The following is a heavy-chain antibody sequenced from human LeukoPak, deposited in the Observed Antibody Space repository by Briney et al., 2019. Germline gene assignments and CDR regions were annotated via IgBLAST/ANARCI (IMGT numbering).Heavy chain of an antibody. CDR1: GYTFTGYY. V-gene: IGHV1-2*02. CDR2: INPNSGGT. CDR3: ARDPFYNVEQLVPQGI. J-gene: IGHJ3*02. Sequence: GASVTVSCKASGYTFTGYYMHWVRQAPGQGLEWMGWINPNSGGTNYAQKFQGRVTMTRDTSISTAYMELSRLRSDDTAVYYCARDPFYNVEQLVPQGIWGQGTMVTVSS. D-gene: IGHD6-6*01.